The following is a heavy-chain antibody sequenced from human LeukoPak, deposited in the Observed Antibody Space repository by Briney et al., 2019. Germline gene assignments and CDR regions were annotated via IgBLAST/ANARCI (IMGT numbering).Heavy chain of an antibody. J-gene: IGHJ4*02. Sequence: SETLSLTCTVSGGSISSGGYSWSWIRQHPGKGLEWIGYIYYSETTYYNPSLKSRVTLSVDMSKNQFSLKLSSVTAADTAVYYCARRPLFGVGATMGFDYWGQGTLVTVSS. D-gene: IGHD1-26*01. V-gene: IGHV4-31*03. CDR3: ARRPLFGVGATMGFDY. CDR2: IYYSETT. CDR1: GGSISSGGYS.